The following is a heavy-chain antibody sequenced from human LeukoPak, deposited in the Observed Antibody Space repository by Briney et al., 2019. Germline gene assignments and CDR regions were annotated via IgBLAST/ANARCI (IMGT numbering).Heavy chain of an antibody. Sequence: GGSLRLSCAASGFYFANYAMSWVRQAPGKGLDWVSSTVGGGSPNTYHADSVKGRFTISRDNSKHTLYLQMNSLIAEGTAVYYCARDNRELLASRCVPWGQGTLVTVSS. J-gene: IGHJ5*02. CDR1: GFYFANYA. D-gene: IGHD1-26*01. V-gene: IGHV3-23*01. CDR2: TVGGGSPNT. CDR3: ARDNRELLASRCVP.